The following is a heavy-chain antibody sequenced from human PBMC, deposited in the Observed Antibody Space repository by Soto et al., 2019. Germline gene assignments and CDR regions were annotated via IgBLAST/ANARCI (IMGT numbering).Heavy chain of an antibody. J-gene: IGHJ3*01. CDR1: GGSISSSSYY. D-gene: IGHD3-10*01. Sequence: ASETLSLTCTVSGGSISSSSYYWGWIRQPPGKGLEWIGSIYYSGSTYYNPSLKSRVTISVDTPKNQFSLKLSSVTAADTAVYYCARGPNYYGSGSYLALWGQGTMVTVSS. V-gene: IGHV4-39*07. CDR3: ARGPNYYGSGSYLAL. CDR2: IYYSGST.